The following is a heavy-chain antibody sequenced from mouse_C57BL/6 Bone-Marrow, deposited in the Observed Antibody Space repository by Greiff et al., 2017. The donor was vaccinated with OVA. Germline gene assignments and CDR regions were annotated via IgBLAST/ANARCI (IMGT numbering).Heavy chain of an antibody. CDR1: GYTFTNYW. Sequence: QVQLKESGAELVRPGTSVKMSCKASGYTFTNYWIGWAKQRPGHGLEWIGDIYPGGGYTNYNEKFKGKATLTADKSSSTAYMQFSSLTSEDSAIYYCARRDGYLYWYFDVWGTGTTVTVSS. J-gene: IGHJ1*03. D-gene: IGHD2-3*01. CDR3: ARRDGYLYWYFDV. V-gene: IGHV1-63*01. CDR2: IYPGGGYT.